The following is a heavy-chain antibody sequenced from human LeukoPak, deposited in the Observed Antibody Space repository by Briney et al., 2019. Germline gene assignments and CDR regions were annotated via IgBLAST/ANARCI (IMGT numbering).Heavy chain of an antibody. CDR2: IYYSGST. D-gene: IGHD5-12*01. CDR1: GGSISSYY. CDR3: ARGGDSGYEGAFDI. J-gene: IGHJ3*02. Sequence: PSETLSLTCTVSGGSISSYYWSWIRQAPGKGLAWIGYIYYSGSTNYNPSLKSRVTISVDTSKNQFSLKLSSVTAADTAVYYCARGGDSGYEGAFDIWGQGTMVTVSS. V-gene: IGHV4-59*01.